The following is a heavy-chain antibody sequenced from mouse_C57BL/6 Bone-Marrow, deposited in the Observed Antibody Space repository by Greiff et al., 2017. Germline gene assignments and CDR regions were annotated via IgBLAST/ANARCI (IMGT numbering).Heavy chain of an antibody. CDR2: IYPGSGNT. D-gene: IGHD2-5*01. CDR3: ARKSNYYAMDY. Sequence: QVQLKQSGPELVKPGASVKISCTASGYSFTSYYIHWVKQRPGQGLEWIGWIYPGSGNTKYNEKFKGKATLTADTSSSTAYMQLSSLTSEDSAVYYCARKSNYYAMDYWGQGTSVTVSS. V-gene: IGHV1-66*01. J-gene: IGHJ4*01. CDR1: GYSFTSYY.